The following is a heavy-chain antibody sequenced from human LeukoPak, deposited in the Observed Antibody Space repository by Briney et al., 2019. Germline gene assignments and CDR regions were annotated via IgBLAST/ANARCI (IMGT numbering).Heavy chain of an antibody. D-gene: IGHD3-3*01. Sequence: GGSLRLSCAASGFTFSSYAMSWVRQAPGKGLEWVSAISGSGGSTYYADSVKGRFTISRDNSKNTLYLQMNSLRAEDTAVYYCAKGRFLYYDFWSGFFDYWGQGTLVTVSS. CDR1: GFTFSSYA. CDR3: AKGRFLYYDFWSGFFDY. V-gene: IGHV3-23*01. CDR2: ISGSGGST. J-gene: IGHJ4*02.